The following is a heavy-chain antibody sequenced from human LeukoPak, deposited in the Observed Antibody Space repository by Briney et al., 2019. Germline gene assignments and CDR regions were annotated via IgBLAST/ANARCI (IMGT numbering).Heavy chain of an antibody. CDR1: GYTFTSYD. Sequence: ASVTVSCTASGYTFTSYDINWVRQATGQGLEWMGWMNPNSGDTGYAQKFQGRVTMTRNTSISTAYMELSSLRSEDTAVYYCARGGVTMVRGVFLPYYYYGMDVWGQGTTVTVSS. V-gene: IGHV1-8*01. D-gene: IGHD3-10*01. CDR2: MNPNSGDT. J-gene: IGHJ6*02. CDR3: ARGGVTMVRGVFLPYYYYGMDV.